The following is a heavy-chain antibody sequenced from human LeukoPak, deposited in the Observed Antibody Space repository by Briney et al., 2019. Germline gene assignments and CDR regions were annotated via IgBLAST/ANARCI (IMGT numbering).Heavy chain of an antibody. CDR1: GYSFTSYW. Sequence: GESLKISCKGSGYSFTSYWIGWVRQMPGKGLEWMGIIYPGDSDTRYSPSFQGQVTISADKSISTAYLQWSSLKASDTAMYYCARRQENLGELFSSDYWGQGTLVTVSS. J-gene: IGHJ4*02. V-gene: IGHV5-51*01. CDR3: ARRQENLGELFSSDY. CDR2: IYPGDSDT. D-gene: IGHD3-16*01.